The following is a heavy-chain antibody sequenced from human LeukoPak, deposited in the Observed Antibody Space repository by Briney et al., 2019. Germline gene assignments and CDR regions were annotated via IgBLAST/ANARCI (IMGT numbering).Heavy chain of an antibody. CDR1: GGSISSSSYY. CDR3: AKDFPDILTGYYGSGWFDP. V-gene: IGHV4-61*05. Sequence: SETLSLTCIVSGGSISSSSYYWGWIRQPPGKGLEWIGYIYYSGSTNYNPSLKSRVTISVDTSKNQFSLKLSSVTAADTAVYYCAKDFPDILTGYYGSGWFDPWGQGTLVTVSS. D-gene: IGHD3-9*01. J-gene: IGHJ5*02. CDR2: IYYSGST.